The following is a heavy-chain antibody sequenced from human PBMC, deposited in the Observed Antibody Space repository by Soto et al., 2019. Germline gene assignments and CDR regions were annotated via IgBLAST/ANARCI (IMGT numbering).Heavy chain of an antibody. CDR2: IIPIFGTA. D-gene: IGHD2-2*01. Sequence: SVKVSCKASGGTFSSYAISWVRQAPGQGLEWMGGIIPIFGTANYAQKFQGRVTITADESTSTAYMELSSLRSEDTAVYYCARGYCSSTSCYSGFDPWGQGTLVTVSS. CDR1: GGTFSSYA. CDR3: ARGYCSSTSCYSGFDP. V-gene: IGHV1-69*13. J-gene: IGHJ5*02.